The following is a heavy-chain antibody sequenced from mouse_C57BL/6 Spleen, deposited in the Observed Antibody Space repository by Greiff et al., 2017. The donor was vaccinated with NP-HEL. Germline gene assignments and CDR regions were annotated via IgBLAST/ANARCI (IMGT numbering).Heavy chain of an antibody. J-gene: IGHJ1*03. CDR1: GYTFTSYW. Sequence: QVQLQQSGAELVMPGASVKLSCKASGYTFTSYWMHWVKQRPGQGLEWIGEIDPSDSYTNYNQKFKGKSTLTVDKSSSTAYMQLSSLTSEDSAVYYCARTYYTYGYFDVWGTGTTVTVSS. V-gene: IGHV1-69*01. CDR2: IDPSDSYT. D-gene: IGHD2-12*01. CDR3: ARTYYTYGYFDV.